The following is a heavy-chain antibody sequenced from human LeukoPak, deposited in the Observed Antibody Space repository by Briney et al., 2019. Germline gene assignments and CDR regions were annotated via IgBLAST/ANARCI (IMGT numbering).Heavy chain of an antibody. Sequence: GGSLRLSCAASGFTFSGSAMHWVRQASGKGLEWVGRIRSKANSYATAYAASVKGRFTISRDDSNNTAYLQMNSLKTEDTAVYYCIRRGDSYGLNWFDPWGQGTLVTVSS. J-gene: IGHJ5*02. D-gene: IGHD5-18*01. CDR1: GFTFSGSA. CDR3: IRRGDSYGLNWFDP. V-gene: IGHV3-73*01. CDR2: IRSKANSYAT.